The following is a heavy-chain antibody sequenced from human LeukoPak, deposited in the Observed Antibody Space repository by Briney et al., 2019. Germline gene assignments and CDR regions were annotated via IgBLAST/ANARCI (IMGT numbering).Heavy chain of an antibody. CDR1: GYTFTGYY. Sequence: ASVKVSCKASGYTFTGYYMHWVRQAPGQGLEWMGRINPNSGGTNYAQKFQGRVTMTRDTSISTAYMELSRLRAEDTALYYCARDVVAGTYDYWGQGTLVTVSS. CDR3: ARDVVAGTYDY. V-gene: IGHV1-2*06. D-gene: IGHD6-19*01. CDR2: INPNSGGT. J-gene: IGHJ4*02.